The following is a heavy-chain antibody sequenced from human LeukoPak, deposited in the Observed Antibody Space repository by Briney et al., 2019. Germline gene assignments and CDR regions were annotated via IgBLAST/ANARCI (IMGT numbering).Heavy chain of an antibody. CDR1: GFIFDDHA. CDR3: AKDISSSGYDAFDI. V-gene: IGHV3-9*01. CDR2: ISWNSDSI. Sequence: GGSVRLSCAASGFIFDDHAMQWVRHAPGKGLEWVSGISWNSDSIGYVDSVNGRFTISRDNTRNSLYLQMNSLRPEDTAVYYCAKDISSSGYDAFDIWGQGTMVTVSS. J-gene: IGHJ3*02. D-gene: IGHD3-22*01.